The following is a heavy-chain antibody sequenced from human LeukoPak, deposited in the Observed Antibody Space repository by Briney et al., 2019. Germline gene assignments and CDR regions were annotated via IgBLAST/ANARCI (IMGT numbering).Heavy chain of an antibody. CDR3: ARVSAAGMEFHYGMDV. V-gene: IGHV4-59*01. CDR2: IHYSEST. J-gene: IGHJ6*02. D-gene: IGHD6-13*01. Sequence: SETLSLTCTVSGGPIRSYYWSWMRQPPGKGLEWIGNIHYSESTNFNPSLKSRVAIAVDTSKNQFSLSMRSVTAADAAVYYCARVSAAGMEFHYGMDVWGQGTTVFVSS. CDR1: GGPIRSYY.